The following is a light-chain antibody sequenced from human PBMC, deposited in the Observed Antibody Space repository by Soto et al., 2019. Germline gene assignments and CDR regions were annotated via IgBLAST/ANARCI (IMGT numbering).Light chain of an antibody. CDR2: GAS. J-gene: IGKJ4*01. CDR1: QSVGTY. Sequence: IVLTQSPGTLSLSPGERATLSCRASQSVGTYLAWYQQKPGQAPRLLIYGASSRATGIPDRFSGSGSGTDCTITISRLEPEDGSVYYCQQYVSTTLTFGGGTKVDIK. CDR3: QQYVSTTLT. V-gene: IGKV3-20*01.